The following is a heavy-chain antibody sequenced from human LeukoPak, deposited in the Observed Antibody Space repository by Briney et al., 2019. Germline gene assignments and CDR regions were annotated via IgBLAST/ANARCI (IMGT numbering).Heavy chain of an antibody. CDR1: GYTFTNYL. CDR3: ARATIMGATQSPFDY. D-gene: IGHD1-26*01. V-gene: IGHV5-51*01. Sequence: GESLKISCQGAGYTFTNYLIHWVRQMPGKGLEWMGIIYPGDSDTRYSPSFQGQVTISADKSISTAYLQWSSLKASDNAVYYCARATIMGATQSPFDYWGQGTLVTVSS. J-gene: IGHJ4*02. CDR2: IYPGDSDT.